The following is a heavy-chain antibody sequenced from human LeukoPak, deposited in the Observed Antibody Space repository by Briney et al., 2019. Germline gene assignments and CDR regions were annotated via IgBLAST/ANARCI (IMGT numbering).Heavy chain of an antibody. D-gene: IGHD6-13*01. CDR2: ISWNSGNI. Sequence: GGSLRLSCAASGFTFHDYAMHWVRQAPGKGLEWVSGISWNSGNIGYADSVKGRFTISRDSAKNSLYLQMNSLRPEGTAFYYCAKAPYSSTPSAFDIWGQGTMVTVSS. CDR1: GFTFHDYA. CDR3: AKAPYSSTPSAFDI. V-gene: IGHV3-9*01. J-gene: IGHJ3*02.